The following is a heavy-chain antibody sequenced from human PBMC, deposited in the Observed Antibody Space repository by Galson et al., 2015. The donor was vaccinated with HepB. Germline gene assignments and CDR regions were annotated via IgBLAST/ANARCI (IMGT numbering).Heavy chain of an antibody. D-gene: IGHD2-2*01. CDR3: AKFLTPRPQLGWFDP. Sequence: SLRLSCAASGFTFSSYAMSWVRQAPGQGLEWVSSVSHSGGSTYYADAVKGRFTISRDNYENTLFLQMNSLRVDDTAVYYCAKFLTPRPQLGWFDPWGQGTLVTVSS. J-gene: IGHJ5*02. CDR1: GFTFSSYA. CDR2: VSHSGGST. V-gene: IGHV3-23*01.